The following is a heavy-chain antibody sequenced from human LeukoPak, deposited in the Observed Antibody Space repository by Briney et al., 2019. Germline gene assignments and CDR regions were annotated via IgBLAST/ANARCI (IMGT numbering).Heavy chain of an antibody. CDR1: GFTFSSYA. CDR3: GRDWKLDY. Sequence: GGSLRLSCAASGFTFSSYAMSWVRQAPGKGLGWVSGISGSGGSTYYADSVKGRFTISRDNSKNTLYLQMNSLRAEDTAIYYCGRDWKLDYWGQGTLVTVSS. J-gene: IGHJ4*02. CDR2: ISGSGGST. D-gene: IGHD1-1*01. V-gene: IGHV3-23*01.